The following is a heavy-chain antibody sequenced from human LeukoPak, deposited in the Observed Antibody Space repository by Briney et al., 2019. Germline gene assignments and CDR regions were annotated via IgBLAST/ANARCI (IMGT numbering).Heavy chain of an antibody. CDR1: GYTFTSYG. CDR3: ARPTDPGSELVGAFDI. Sequence: ASVKVSCKASGYTFTSYGISWVRQAPGQGLEWMGWISAYNGNTNYAQKLQGRVTMTTDTSTSTAYMELRSLRSDDTAVYYRARPTDPGSELVGAFDIWGQGTMVTVSS. J-gene: IGHJ3*02. CDR2: ISAYNGNT. D-gene: IGHD3-10*01. V-gene: IGHV1-18*01.